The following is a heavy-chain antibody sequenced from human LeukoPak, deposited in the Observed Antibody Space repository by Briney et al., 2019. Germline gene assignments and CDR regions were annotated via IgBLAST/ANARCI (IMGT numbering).Heavy chain of an antibody. CDR2: ISSGSRTI. V-gene: IGHV3-48*01. J-gene: IGHJ4*02. Sequence: PGGSLRLSCAASGFSFSSYSMNWVRQAPGRGLEWISYISSGSRTIFYADSVKGRFTISRGNAKNSLYLLMNSLRADDTAVYYCARGSITGDRDFDYWGQGALITVSS. CDR1: GFSFSSYS. CDR3: ARGSITGDRDFDY. D-gene: IGHD7-27*01.